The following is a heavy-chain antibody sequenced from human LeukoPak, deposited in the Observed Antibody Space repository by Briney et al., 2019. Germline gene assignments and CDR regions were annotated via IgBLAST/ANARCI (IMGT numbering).Heavy chain of an antibody. V-gene: IGHV3-74*01. J-gene: IGHJ4*02. CDR1: GFTFSNYW. D-gene: IGHD5-12*01. CDR2: IKSDGTYT. CDR3: ASELAKDY. Sequence: PGGSLRLSCAASGFTFSNYWMHWVRQAPGKGLVWVSRIKSDGTYTTYADSVKGRFTISRDNAKNTLYLQMNSLRAEDTAVYYCASELAKDYWGQGTLVTVSS.